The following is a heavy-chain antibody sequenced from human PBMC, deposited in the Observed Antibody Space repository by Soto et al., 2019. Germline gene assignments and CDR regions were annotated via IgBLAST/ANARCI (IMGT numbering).Heavy chain of an antibody. J-gene: IGHJ4*02. V-gene: IGHV1-2*02. CDR2: ISPKRGGT. CDR3: ARPPGYISDWYYFDL. Sequence: ASVKVSCKASGGTFSSYAISWVRQAPGQGLEWMGRISPKRGGTNYAQKCKGRVTMTWDTSLNTAYMELSSPMSEDTAVYYCARPPGYISDWYYFDLWGQGTMVTVSS. D-gene: IGHD6-19*01. CDR1: GGTFSSYA.